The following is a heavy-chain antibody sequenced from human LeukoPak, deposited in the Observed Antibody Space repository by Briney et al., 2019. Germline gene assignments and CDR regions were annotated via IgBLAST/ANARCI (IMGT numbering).Heavy chain of an antibody. CDR1: GYTFTGYY. D-gene: IGHD1-26*01. Sequence: GASVKVSCKASGYTFTGYYMHWVRQAPGQGLEWMGWINPNSGGTNYAQKFQGWVTMTRDTSISTAYMELSRLRSDDTAVYYCARESGMRATELILTYFDYWGQGTLVTVSS. CDR2: INPNSGGT. J-gene: IGHJ4*02. CDR3: ARESGMRATELILTYFDY. V-gene: IGHV1-2*04.